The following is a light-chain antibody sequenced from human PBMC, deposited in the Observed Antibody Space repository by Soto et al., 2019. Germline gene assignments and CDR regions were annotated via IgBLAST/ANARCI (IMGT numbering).Light chain of an antibody. J-gene: IGLJ1*01. V-gene: IGLV1-44*01. CDR1: SSNIGKNT. Sequence: PGQTVTISCSGSSSNIGKNTVNWYQHLPGTAPKLLIYSNTQRPLGVPVRFSGSKSGTSASLAISGLQSDDEADYYCAVWDDSLYVFGSGTKVTVL. CDR3: AVWDDSLYV. CDR2: SNT.